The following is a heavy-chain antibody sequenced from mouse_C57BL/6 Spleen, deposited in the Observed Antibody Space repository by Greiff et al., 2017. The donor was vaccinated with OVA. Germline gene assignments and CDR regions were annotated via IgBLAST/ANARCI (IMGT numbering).Heavy chain of an antibody. V-gene: IGHV1-15*01. Sequence: VQLQQSGAELVRPGASVTLSCKASGYTFTDYEMHWVKQTPVHGLEWIGAIDPETGGTAYNQKFKGKAILTADKSSSTAYMELRSLTSEDSAVYYCTRSPYDYEAWFAYWGQGTLVTVSA. D-gene: IGHD2-4*01. CDR3: TRSPYDYEAWFAY. CDR2: IDPETGGT. CDR1: GYTFTDYE. J-gene: IGHJ3*01.